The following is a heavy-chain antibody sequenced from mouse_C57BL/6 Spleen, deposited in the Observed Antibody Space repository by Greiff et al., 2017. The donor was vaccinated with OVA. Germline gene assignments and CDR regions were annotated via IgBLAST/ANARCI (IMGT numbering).Heavy chain of an antibody. CDR1: GFTFSSYA. D-gene: IGHD4-1*01. CDR2: ISAGGSYT. CDR3: ARVRLGRDYFDY. Sequence: EVKLMESGGGLVKPGGSLKLSCAASGFTFSSYAMSWVRQTPEKRLEWVATISAGGSYTNYPDNVKGRFTISRDNAKNNLYLQMSHLKSEDTAMYYCARVRLGRDYFDYWGQGTTLTVSS. J-gene: IGHJ2*01. V-gene: IGHV5-4*03.